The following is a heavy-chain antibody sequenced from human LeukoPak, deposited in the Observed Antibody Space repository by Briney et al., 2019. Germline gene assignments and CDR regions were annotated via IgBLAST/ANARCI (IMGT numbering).Heavy chain of an antibody. CDR3: ASTGYDPRGWFDP. Sequence: ASVKVSCKASGYTFTSYYVHWVRQAPGQGLEWMGIINPSGGSTSYAQKFQGRVTMTRDTSTSTAYMELSSLRSEDTAVYYCASTGYDPRGWFDPWGQGTLVTVSS. J-gene: IGHJ5*02. D-gene: IGHD3-16*01. CDR1: GYTFTSYY. V-gene: IGHV1-46*01. CDR2: INPSGGST.